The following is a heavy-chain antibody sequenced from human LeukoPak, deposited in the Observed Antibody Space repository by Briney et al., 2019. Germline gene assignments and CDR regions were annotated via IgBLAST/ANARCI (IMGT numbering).Heavy chain of an antibody. CDR1: GYSISSGCY. D-gene: IGHD5-24*01. V-gene: IGHV4-38-2*01. J-gene: IGHJ4*02. Sequence: SETLSLTCAVSGYSISSGCYWGWIRQPPGKGLEWIGSIYHSGSTYYNPSLKSRVTISVDTSKNQFSLKLSSVTAADTAVYYCARYEMAAPKWGQGTLVTVSS. CDR3: ARYEMAAPK. CDR2: IYHSGST.